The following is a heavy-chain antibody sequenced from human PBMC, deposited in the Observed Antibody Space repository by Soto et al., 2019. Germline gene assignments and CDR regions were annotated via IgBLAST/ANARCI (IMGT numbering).Heavy chain of an antibody. CDR1: GYSFTSYW. V-gene: IGHV5-51*01. D-gene: IGHD6-19*01. CDR3: ARLDEGSGPSWGWFDP. CDR2: IYPGDSDT. Sequence: GESLKISCKGSGYSFTSYWIGWVRQMPGKGLEWMGIIYPGDSDTRYSPSFQGQVTISADKSISTAYLQWSSLKASDTAMYYCARLDEGSGPSWGWFDPWGQGTLVTVSS. J-gene: IGHJ5*02.